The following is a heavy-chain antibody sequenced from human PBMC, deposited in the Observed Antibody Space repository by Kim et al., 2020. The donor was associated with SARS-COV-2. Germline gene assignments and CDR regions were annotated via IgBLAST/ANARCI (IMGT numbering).Heavy chain of an antibody. CDR1: GFTFSSYD. V-gene: IGHV3-13*04. D-gene: IGHD3-3*01. Sequence: GGSLRLSCAASGFTFSSYDMHWVRQATGKGLEWVSAIGTAGDTYYPGSVKGRFTISRENAKNSLYLQMNSPRAGDTAVYYCARANFWSGYYTGAYYYNGMDVWGQGTTVTVSS. CDR2: IGTAGDT. J-gene: IGHJ6*02. CDR3: ARANFWSGYYTGAYYYNGMDV.